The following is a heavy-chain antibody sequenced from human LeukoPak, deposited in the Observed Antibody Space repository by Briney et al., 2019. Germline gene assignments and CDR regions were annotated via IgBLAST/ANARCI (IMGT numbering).Heavy chain of an antibody. Sequence: GGSLRLSCAASGFTVSSNHMSWVRQAPGKGLEWVSVIFSGGTTYYADSVKGRFTISRDNSKNTLYLQMNSLRADDTAVYYCARFSGYSYGAYFDYWGQGTLVIVSS. CDR2: IFSGGTT. CDR3: ARFSGYSYGAYFDY. CDR1: GFTVSSNH. J-gene: IGHJ4*02. D-gene: IGHD5-18*01. V-gene: IGHV3-53*01.